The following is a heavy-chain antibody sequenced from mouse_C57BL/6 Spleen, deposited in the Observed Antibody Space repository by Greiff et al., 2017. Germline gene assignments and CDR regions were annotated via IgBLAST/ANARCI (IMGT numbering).Heavy chain of an antibody. D-gene: IGHD4-1*01. J-gene: IGHJ2*01. CDR2: INPGSGGT. CDR3: ARCADAGTYFDY. Sequence: QVQLQQSGAELVRPGTSVKVSCKASGYAFTNYLIEWVKQRPGQGLERIGVINPGSGGTNYNEQFKGKATLTADKSSSTAYMQLSSLTSEDSAVYFCARCADAGTYFDYWGQGTTLTVSS. CDR1: GYAFTNYL. V-gene: IGHV1-54*01.